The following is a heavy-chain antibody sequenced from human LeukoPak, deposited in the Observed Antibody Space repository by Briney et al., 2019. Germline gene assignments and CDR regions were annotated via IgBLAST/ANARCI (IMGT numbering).Heavy chain of an antibody. Sequence: ASVKVSCKASGYTFISFDIDWVRQATGQGLEWMGWMSPKSGNTDYAQKFQGRVTMTRNTSISTAYMELSSLRSEDTAVYYCARVVRYYGSGTYYNNDYYYYMDVWGKGTTVTISS. V-gene: IGHV1-8*01. CDR2: MSPKSGNT. CDR3: ARVVRYYGSGTYYNNDYYYYMDV. D-gene: IGHD3-10*01. J-gene: IGHJ6*03. CDR1: GYTFISFD.